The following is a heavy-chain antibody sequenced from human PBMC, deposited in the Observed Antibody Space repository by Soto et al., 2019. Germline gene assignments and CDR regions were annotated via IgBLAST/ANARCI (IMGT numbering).Heavy chain of an antibody. CDR2: ISAYNGNT. J-gene: IGHJ6*03. CDR3: ARDSGYCSGVSCRDYSYYYMDV. Sequence: ASVKVSCKASGYTFNSYGISWVRQAPGQGLEWMGWISAYNGNTNYAQKLQGRVTMTPDTSTSTAYMELRGLRSDDTAVYYCARDSGYCSGVSCRDYSYYYMDVWGKGTTVTVSS. V-gene: IGHV1-18*01. CDR1: GYTFNSYG. D-gene: IGHD2-15*01.